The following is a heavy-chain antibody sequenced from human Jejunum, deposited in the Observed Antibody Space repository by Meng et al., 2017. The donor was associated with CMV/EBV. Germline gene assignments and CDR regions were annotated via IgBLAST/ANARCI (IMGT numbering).Heavy chain of an antibody. CDR2: MKTDGSEK. CDR1: GFIFRNYW. V-gene: IGHV3-7*01. Sequence: RLSCAASGFIFRNYWMSWARQAPGRGLEWVASMKTDGSEKYYVDSVKGRFTMSRDNAKNSLYLQMNSLRAEDTAVYYRARGNALDYWGLGTLVTVSS. CDR3: ARGNALDY. J-gene: IGHJ4*02.